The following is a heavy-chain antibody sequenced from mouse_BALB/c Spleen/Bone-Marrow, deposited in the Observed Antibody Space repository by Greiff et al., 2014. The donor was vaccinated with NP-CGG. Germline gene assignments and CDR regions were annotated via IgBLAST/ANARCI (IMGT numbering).Heavy chain of an antibody. CDR1: GFTFSSYG. J-gene: IGHJ3*01. CDR2: IKSNGGST. D-gene: IGHD2-4*01. V-gene: IGHV5-6-3*01. Sequence: EVMLVESGGGLVQPGGSLKLSCAASGFTFSSYGMSWVRQNIDKRLELVATIKSNGGSTYYPDSVKGRFSISRDNVKNTLYLQMSSLKSEDTAMYYCTSLSSMITAAWFAYWGQGTLVTISA. CDR3: TSLSSMITAAWFAY.